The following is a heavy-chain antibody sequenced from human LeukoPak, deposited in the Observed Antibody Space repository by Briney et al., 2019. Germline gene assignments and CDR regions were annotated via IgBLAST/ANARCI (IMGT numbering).Heavy chain of an antibody. CDR3: ARDWGELFGSDY. V-gene: IGHV3-21*01. Sequence: GGSLRLSCAASGFTFSSYSMNWVRQAPGKGREWVSSISSSSSYIYYADSVKGRFTISRDNAKNSLYLQMNSLRAEDTAVYYCARDWGELFGSDYWGQGTLVTVSS. CDR2: ISSSSSYI. D-gene: IGHD1-26*01. CDR1: GFTFSSYS. J-gene: IGHJ4*02.